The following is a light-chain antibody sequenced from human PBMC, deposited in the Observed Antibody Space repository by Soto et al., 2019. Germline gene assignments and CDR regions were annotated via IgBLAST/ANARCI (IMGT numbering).Light chain of an antibody. V-gene: IGKV1-5*01. CDR2: DAS. J-gene: IGKJ4*01. CDR1: QSISSW. Sequence: DIQMTQSPSTLSASVGGRVTITCRASQSISSWLAWYQQKPGKAPKLLIFDASSLESGVPSRFSGSGSGTEFTLTISSLQPDDFATYYCQQYNSYPLTFGGGTKVDIK. CDR3: QQYNSYPLT.